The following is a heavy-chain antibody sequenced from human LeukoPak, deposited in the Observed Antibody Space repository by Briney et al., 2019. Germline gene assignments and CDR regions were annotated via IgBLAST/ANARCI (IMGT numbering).Heavy chain of an antibody. Sequence: ASVKVSCKASGYSFTDYDINWVRQATGQGLEWMGWMNPNTGNTDYAQKFQGRVTMTRDTSISTDYMELSGLRSDDTAIYYCAGGWEPYDYWFDPWGQGTLVTVSS. CDR3: AGGWEPYDYWFDP. CDR2: MNPNTGNT. J-gene: IGHJ5*02. D-gene: IGHD5-12*01. V-gene: IGHV1-8*01. CDR1: GYSFTDYD.